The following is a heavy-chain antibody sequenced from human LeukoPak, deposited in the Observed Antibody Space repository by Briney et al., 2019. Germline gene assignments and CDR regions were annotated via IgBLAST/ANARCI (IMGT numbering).Heavy chain of an antibody. CDR3: ARDLPSFIAAVGSDAFDI. CDR2: ISAYNGNT. CDR1: GHTFTSYG. J-gene: IGHJ3*02. Sequence: GASVKVSCKASGHTFTSYGITWVRQAPGQGLEWMGWISAYNGNTDYAQKLQGRVTMTTDTSTSTAYMELRSLRSDDTAVYYCARDLPSFIAAVGSDAFDIWGQGTMVTVSS. D-gene: IGHD6-13*01. V-gene: IGHV1-18*01.